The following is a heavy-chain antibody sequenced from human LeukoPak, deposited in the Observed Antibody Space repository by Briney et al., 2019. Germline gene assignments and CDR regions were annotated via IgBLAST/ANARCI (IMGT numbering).Heavy chain of an antibody. D-gene: IGHD1-26*01. J-gene: IGHJ1*01. CDR2: IIPIFGTA. V-gene: IGHV1-69*01. CDR3: ARDLSPSGSYGTGLYFQH. Sequence: GASVKVSCKASGGTFSSYAISWVRQAPGQGLEWMGGIIPIFGTANYAQKFQGRVTITADESTSTAYMELSRLRSDDTAVYYCARDLSPSGSYGTGLYFQHWGQGTLVTVSS. CDR1: GGTFSSYA.